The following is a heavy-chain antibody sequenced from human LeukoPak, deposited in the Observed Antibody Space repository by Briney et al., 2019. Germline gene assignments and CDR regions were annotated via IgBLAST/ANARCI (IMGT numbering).Heavy chain of an antibody. CDR1: GYSISSGYY. D-gene: IGHD1-14*01. CDR2: IYHSGSS. V-gene: IGHV4-38-2*02. CDR3: AKTLTDDAFDI. J-gene: IGHJ3*02. Sequence: SETLSLTYTVSGYSISSGYYWGWIRQPPGKGLAWIGSIYHSGSSYYNPSLKSRVTISVDTFKNQVSLKLTSVTAADTAVYYCAKTLTDDAFDIWGQGTMVTVSS.